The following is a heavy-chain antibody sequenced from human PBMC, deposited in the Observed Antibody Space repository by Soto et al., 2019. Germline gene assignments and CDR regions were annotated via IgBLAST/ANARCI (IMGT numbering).Heavy chain of an antibody. J-gene: IGHJ4*02. D-gene: IGHD3-9*01. CDR1: GYTFTSYG. Sequence: GASVKVSCKASGYTFTSYGISWVRQAPGQGLEWMGWISAYNGNTNYAQKLQGRVTMTTDTSTSTAYMELRSLRSDDTAVYYCARDRYDILTGYLFDYWGQGTLVTVSS. CDR2: ISAYNGNT. V-gene: IGHV1-18*01. CDR3: ARDRYDILTGYLFDY.